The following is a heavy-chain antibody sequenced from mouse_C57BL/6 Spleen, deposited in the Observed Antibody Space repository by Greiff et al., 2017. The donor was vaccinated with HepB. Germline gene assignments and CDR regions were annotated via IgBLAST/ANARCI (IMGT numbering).Heavy chain of an antibody. CDR2: IYPGGGYT. Sequence: QVQLQQSGAELVRPGTSVKMSCKASGYTFTNYWIGWAKQRPGHGLEWIGDIYPGGGYTNYNEKFKGKATLTADKSSSTAYMQCSSLTSEDSAIYYCARNYGSSYPAWFAYWGQGTLVTVSA. V-gene: IGHV1-63*01. J-gene: IGHJ3*01. D-gene: IGHD1-1*01. CDR3: ARNYGSSYPAWFAY. CDR1: GYTFTNYW.